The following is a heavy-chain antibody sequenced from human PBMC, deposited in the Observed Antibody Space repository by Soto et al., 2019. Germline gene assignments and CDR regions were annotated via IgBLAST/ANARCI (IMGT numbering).Heavy chain of an antibody. D-gene: IGHD3-22*01. CDR1: GFTFSSYS. J-gene: IGHJ6*02. V-gene: IGHV3-21*01. Sequence: PGGSLRLSCAASGFTFSSYSMNWVRQAPGKXLEWVSSISSSSSYIYYADSVKGRFTISRDNAKNSLYLQMNSLRAEDTAVYYCARDSGDDSSGYSFLYYYYYGMDVWGQGTTVTVSS. CDR2: ISSSSSYI. CDR3: ARDSGDDSSGYSFLYYYYYGMDV.